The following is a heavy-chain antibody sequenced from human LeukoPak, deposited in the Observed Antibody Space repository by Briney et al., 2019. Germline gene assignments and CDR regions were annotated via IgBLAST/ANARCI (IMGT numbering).Heavy chain of an antibody. CDR3: ARGGIAGAGDY. D-gene: IGHD6-13*01. Sequence: PGRSLRLSCAASGFTFSSYGMHWVRQAPGKGLEWVANINVDGSEMYYVDSVKGRFTISRDNAKNSLYLQLNSLRADDTAVYYCARGGIAGAGDYWGQGTLVIVSS. CDR1: GFTFSSYG. J-gene: IGHJ4*02. V-gene: IGHV3-7*01. CDR2: INVDGSEM.